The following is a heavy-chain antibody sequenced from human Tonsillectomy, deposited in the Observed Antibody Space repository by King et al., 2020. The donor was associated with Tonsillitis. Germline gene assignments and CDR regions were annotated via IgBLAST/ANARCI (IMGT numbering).Heavy chain of an antibody. D-gene: IGHD6-13*01. J-gene: IGHJ4*02. CDR2: ISWNRGSI. V-gene: IGHV3-9*01. CDR3: GKGGRFLSQPIDD. Sequence: VQLVESGGGLVQPGRSLRLSCAASGFTFDDYAMHWVRQAPGKGLEWVSGISWNRGSIGYADSVKGRFTISRDNAKNSLYVQMNSLRAEDTALYYCGKGGRFLSQPIDDWGQGTLVTVSS. CDR1: GFTFDDYA.